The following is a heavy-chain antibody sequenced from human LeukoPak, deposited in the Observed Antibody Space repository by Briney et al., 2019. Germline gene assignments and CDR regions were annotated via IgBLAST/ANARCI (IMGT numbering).Heavy chain of an antibody. D-gene: IGHD5-24*01. CDR1: GYTFTSYW. J-gene: IGHJ4*02. Sequence: PGESLKISCKGSGYTFTSYWIGWVRQMPGQGLECMGIMYPGDSDTRYSPSFQVQVTISADKSTSTAYPQWSSLKASDTAMYYCARRDGYNRIVDYWGQGTLVTVSS. CDR2: MYPGDSDT. V-gene: IGHV5-51*01. CDR3: ARRDGYNRIVDY.